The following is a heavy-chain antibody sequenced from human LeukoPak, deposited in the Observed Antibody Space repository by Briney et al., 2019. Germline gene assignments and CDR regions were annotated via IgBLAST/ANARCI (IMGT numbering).Heavy chain of an antibody. CDR3: VRVGAGVAARSNWFDP. Sequence: GGSLRLSCAASGFTFDDYGMSWVRQAPGKGLEWVSGINGNGGRTGYADSVKGRFTISRDNAKNSLFLQMNSLRVEDTALYYCVRVGAGVAARSNWFDPWGQGTLVTVSS. CDR1: GFTFDDYG. D-gene: IGHD6-6*01. CDR2: INGNGGRT. J-gene: IGHJ5*02. V-gene: IGHV3-20*04.